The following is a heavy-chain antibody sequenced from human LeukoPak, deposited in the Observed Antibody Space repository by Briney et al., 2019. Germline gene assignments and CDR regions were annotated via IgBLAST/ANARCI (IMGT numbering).Heavy chain of an antibody. Sequence: PGGSLRLSCAASGFTFSSYWMSWVRQAPGKGLEWVANIKHDGTEKYSVDSVKGRFTISRDNAKNSLYLQMNSLRAEDTAVYYCARSPGGRDGYNPYYFDYWGQGTLVTVSS. D-gene: IGHD5-24*01. CDR3: ARSPGGRDGYNPYYFDY. J-gene: IGHJ4*02. CDR2: IKHDGTEK. V-gene: IGHV3-7*01. CDR1: GFTFSSYW.